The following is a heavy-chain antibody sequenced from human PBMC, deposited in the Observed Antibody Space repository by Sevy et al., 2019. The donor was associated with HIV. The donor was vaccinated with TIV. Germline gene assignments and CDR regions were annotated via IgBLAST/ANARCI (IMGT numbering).Heavy chain of an antibody. CDR2: ISSGGDII. V-gene: IGHV3-23*01. D-gene: IGHD2-21*02. CDR1: GFAFNNYG. J-gene: IGHJ5*02. Sequence: GGSLRLSCVASGFAFNNYGLNWVRQTPEKGLEWVSAISSGGDIIHYADSVKGRFTISRDNPKNTLYLQMNSLRGDDTAVYFCARASESSGGACQGRGWFAPWGQGTLVTVSS. CDR3: ARASESSGGACQGRGWFAP.